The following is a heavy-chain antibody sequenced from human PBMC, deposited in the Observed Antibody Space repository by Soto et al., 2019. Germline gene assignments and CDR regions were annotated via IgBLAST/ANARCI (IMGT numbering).Heavy chain of an antibody. J-gene: IGHJ4*02. Sequence: QVQLQESGPGLVKPSETLSLTCTVSGGSISSYYWSWIRQPPGKGLEWIGYIYYSGSTNYNPSPKSRVTISVDTSKNQFSLKLSSVTAADTAVYYCARSLGWKSKVPFDYWGQGTLVTVSS. CDR1: GGSISSYY. CDR3: ARSLGWKSKVPFDY. CDR2: IYYSGST. V-gene: IGHV4-59*08. D-gene: IGHD1-1*01.